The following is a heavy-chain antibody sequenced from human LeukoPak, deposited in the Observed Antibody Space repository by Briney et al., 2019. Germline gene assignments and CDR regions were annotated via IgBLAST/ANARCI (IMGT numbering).Heavy chain of an antibody. Sequence: GASVKVSCKASGYTFTSYDINWVRQATGQGLEWMGWMNPNSGNTGYAQKFQGRVTMTRNTSISTAYMELRSLRSDDTAVYYCARDLIRMVRGVMGAFDIWGQGTMVTVSS. D-gene: IGHD3-10*01. CDR1: GYTFTSYD. J-gene: IGHJ3*02. CDR3: ARDLIRMVRGVMGAFDI. V-gene: IGHV1-8*01. CDR2: MNPNSGNT.